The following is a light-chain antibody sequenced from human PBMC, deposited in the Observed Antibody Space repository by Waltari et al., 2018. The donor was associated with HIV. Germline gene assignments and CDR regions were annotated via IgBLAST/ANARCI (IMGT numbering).Light chain of an antibody. CDR1: SSNIGTTT. CDR2: TNN. V-gene: IGLV1-44*01. Sequence: QSVLTQPPSASGTPGQRVTISCSGSSSNIGTTTVNWYQQLPGTAPKLLIYTNNQRPSGVPDRFSGSKSGTSASLAISGLQSEDETDYYCAVWDDSLNGYVFGTGTKVTVL. J-gene: IGLJ1*01. CDR3: AVWDDSLNGYV.